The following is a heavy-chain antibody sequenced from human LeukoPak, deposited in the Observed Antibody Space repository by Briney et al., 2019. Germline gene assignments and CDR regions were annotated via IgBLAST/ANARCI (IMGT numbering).Heavy chain of an antibody. CDR1: GYTFTGYY. D-gene: IGHD3-16*01. J-gene: IGHJ6*02. Sequence: ASVKVSCKASGYTFTGYYLHWVRQAPGQGLEWMGWINPNSGGTKFAQTFHGRVTMTRDTSITTAYMELRSLKSDDTAVYYCAREDVNTEVYYYYGMDVWGQGTTVTVS. V-gene: IGHV1-2*02. CDR2: INPNSGGT. CDR3: AREDVNTEVYYYYGMDV.